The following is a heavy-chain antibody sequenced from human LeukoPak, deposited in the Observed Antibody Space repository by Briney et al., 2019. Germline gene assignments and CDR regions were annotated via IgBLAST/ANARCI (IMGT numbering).Heavy chain of an antibody. J-gene: IGHJ5*02. D-gene: IGHD2-21*02. CDR1: GFTLSGHS. Sequence: GGSLRLSCAASGFTLSGHSMNWVRQAPGKGLEWVSSISSSSSYIYYADSVKGRFTISRDNARNSLYLQMNSPRVEDTAVYYCASFDGYGSPNWFDPWGQGTLVTVSS. CDR3: ASFDGYGSPNWFDP. CDR2: ISSSSSYI. V-gene: IGHV3-21*01.